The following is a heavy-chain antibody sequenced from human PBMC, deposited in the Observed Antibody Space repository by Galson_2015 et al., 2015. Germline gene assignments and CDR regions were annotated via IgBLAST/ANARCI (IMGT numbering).Heavy chain of an antibody. CDR1: GASISSSTYY. CDR3: ARFYYGIDV. V-gene: IGHV4-39*01. J-gene: IGHJ6*02. Sequence: ETLSLTCTVSGASISSSTYYWGWIRQPPGKGLEWIGVIYYSGGTDYNPSLKSRLTISVDTSKSQLSLQLSSVTAADTALYYCARFYYGIDVWGQGTTVTVSS. CDR2: IYYSGGT.